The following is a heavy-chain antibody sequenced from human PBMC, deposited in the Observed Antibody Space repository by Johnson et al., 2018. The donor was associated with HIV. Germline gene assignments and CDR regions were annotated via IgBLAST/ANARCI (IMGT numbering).Heavy chain of an antibody. V-gene: IGHV3-30*03. CDR3: ARQQPSSVKGAFDI. Sequence: QVQLVESGGGLVQPGRSLRLSCAASGFTFSSYGMHWVRQAPGKGLEWVAVISHDESNKYYADSVKGRFTISRDNSKNTLYLQMNSLRAEDTAVYYCARQQPSSVKGAFDIWGQGTMVTVSS. J-gene: IGHJ3*02. CDR2: ISHDESNK. D-gene: IGHD6-13*01. CDR1: GFTFSSYG.